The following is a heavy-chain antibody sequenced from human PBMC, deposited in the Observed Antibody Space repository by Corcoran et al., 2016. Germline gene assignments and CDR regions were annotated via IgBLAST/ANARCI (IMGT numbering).Heavy chain of an antibody. CDR1: GGTFSSYA. CDR2: IIPIFGTE. Sequence: QVQLVQSGAEVKKPGSSVKVSCKASGGTFSSYAISWVRQAPGQGLEWMGGIIPIFGTENYAQKFQGRVTITADKSTSTAYMELSSLRSEDTSVYYCARGVVPAFLYYYGMDVWGQGTTVTVSS. D-gene: IGHD2-2*01. J-gene: IGHJ6*02. V-gene: IGHV1-69*06. CDR3: ARGVVPAFLYYYGMDV.